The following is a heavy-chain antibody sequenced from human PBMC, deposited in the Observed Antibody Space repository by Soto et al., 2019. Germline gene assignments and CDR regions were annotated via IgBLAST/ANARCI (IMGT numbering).Heavy chain of an antibody. CDR2: VNPNNGNT. D-gene: IGHD3-10*01. Sequence: QVQLVQSGAELKKPGASVKVSCKASGYTFSNYDMNWVRQATGQGPEWIGWVNPNNGNTDYAQKFQGRVTLTTDISTTTAYMELTSLRSEDTAIYYCAKVSRKGSAIDFDYWGQGTLITVSS. J-gene: IGHJ4*02. CDR1: GYTFSNYD. V-gene: IGHV1-8*01. CDR3: AKVSRKGSAIDFDY.